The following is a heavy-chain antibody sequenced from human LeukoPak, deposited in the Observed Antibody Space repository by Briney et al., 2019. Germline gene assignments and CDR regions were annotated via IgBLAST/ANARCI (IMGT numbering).Heavy chain of an antibody. V-gene: IGHV4-59*08. J-gene: IGHJ6*02. CDR3: ARHPLQDTYTFYYGLDF. CDR1: GGSISSYY. D-gene: IGHD4-11*01. CDR2: IYHNGSS. Sequence: PSETLSLTCTVSGGSISSYYWTWIRQPPGKGLEWIGHIYHNGSSSYSPSLKSRVTISLDPSKPHFSLMLRSVTAADAALYYCARHPLQDTYTFYYGLDFWGQGTTVTVSS.